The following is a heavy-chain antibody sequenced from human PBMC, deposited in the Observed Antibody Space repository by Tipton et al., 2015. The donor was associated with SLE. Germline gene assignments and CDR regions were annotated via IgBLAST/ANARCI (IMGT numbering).Heavy chain of an antibody. J-gene: IGHJ4*02. CDR3: VRRRFLEWLLPEGGKYYLDS. V-gene: IGHV3-7*01. Sequence: GSLRLSCATSGFTFGSYWMTWVRQAPGKGLEWVANIKQDGSEKYYVDSVKGRFTISRDNTKNSLFLQMDSLRAEDTAVYFCVRRRFLEWLLPEGGKYYLDSWGQGTLVTVSS. CDR1: GFTFGSYW. D-gene: IGHD3-3*01. CDR2: IKQDGSEK.